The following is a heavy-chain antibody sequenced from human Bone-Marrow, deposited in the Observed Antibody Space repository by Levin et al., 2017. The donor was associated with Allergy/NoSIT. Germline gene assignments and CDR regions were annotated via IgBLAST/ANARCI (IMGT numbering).Heavy chain of an antibody. D-gene: IGHD6-13*01. CDR1: GGSIRTYY. J-gene: IGHJ5*02. CDR3: ARGAAPGIVGWFDP. Sequence: SETLSLTCTVSGGSIRTYYWIWIRQSPGKGLEWIGYINDRGSATYNPSLKSRLTISVDTSKNQVSLRLTSVTAADTAVYYCARGAAPGIVGWFDPCGPGTLVTVSS. V-gene: IGHV4-59*01. CDR2: INDRGSA.